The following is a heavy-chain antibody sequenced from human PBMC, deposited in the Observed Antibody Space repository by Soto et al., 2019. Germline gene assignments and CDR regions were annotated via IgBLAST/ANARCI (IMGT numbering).Heavy chain of an antibody. Sequence: ASVKVSCKASGGTFSSYAISWVRQAPGQGLEWMGGIIPIFGTANYAQKFQGSVTITADESTSTAYMELSSLRSEDTAVYYCARDSSGQSSDYYYGMDVWGQGTTVTVS. V-gene: IGHV1-69*13. D-gene: IGHD3-22*01. CDR2: IIPIFGTA. CDR1: GGTFSSYA. J-gene: IGHJ6*02. CDR3: ARDSSGQSSDYYYGMDV.